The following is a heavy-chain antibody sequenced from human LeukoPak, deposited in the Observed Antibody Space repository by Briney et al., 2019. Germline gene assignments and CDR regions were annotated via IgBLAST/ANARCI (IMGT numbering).Heavy chain of an antibody. CDR2: FDPEDGET. V-gene: IGHV1-24*01. D-gene: IGHD3-22*01. Sequence: GASVKVSCKVSGYTLTELSMHWVRQAPGKGLEWMGGFDPEDGETIYAQTFQGRVNMTEDTYTDRDYMEMSSMRSEDTAVYYCGTIVVVKGPDAFDIWGEGTMVTVSS. CDR1: GYTLTELS. J-gene: IGHJ3*02. CDR3: GTIVVVKGPDAFDI.